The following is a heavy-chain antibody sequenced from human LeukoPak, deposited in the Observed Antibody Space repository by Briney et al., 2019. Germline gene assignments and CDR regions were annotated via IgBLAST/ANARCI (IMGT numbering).Heavy chain of an antibody. D-gene: IGHD3-10*01. Sequence: PSETLSLTCAVSGGSISSSNWWSWVRPPPGKGLEWIGEIYHSGSTNYNPSLKSRVTISVDKSKNQFSLKLSSVTAADTAVYYCARHKKRGVRGVRMIPPSNWFDPWGQGTLVTVSS. J-gene: IGHJ5*02. CDR3: ARHKKRGVRGVRMIPPSNWFDP. CDR1: GGSISSSNW. CDR2: IYHSGST. V-gene: IGHV4-4*02.